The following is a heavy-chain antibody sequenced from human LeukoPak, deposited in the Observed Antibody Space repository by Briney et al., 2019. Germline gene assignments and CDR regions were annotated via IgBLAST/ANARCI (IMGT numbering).Heavy chain of an antibody. CDR3: AKDLLPRGSGSYYIHDYYYGMDV. J-gene: IGHJ6*02. CDR1: GFTFDDYA. V-gene: IGHV3-9*01. CDR2: ISWNSGSI. Sequence: GGSLRLSCAASGFTFDDYAMHWVRQAPGKGLEWVSGISWNSGSIGYADSVKGRFTISRDNAKNSLYLQMNSLRAEDTALYYCAKDLLPRGSGSYYIHDYYYGMDVWGQGTTVTVSS. D-gene: IGHD3-10*01.